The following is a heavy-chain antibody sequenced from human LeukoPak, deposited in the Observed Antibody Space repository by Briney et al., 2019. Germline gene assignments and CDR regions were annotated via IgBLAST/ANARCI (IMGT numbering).Heavy chain of an antibody. CDR1: GFTFRSYA. J-gene: IGHJ4*02. CDR3: AKGVDFWSGLDY. D-gene: IGHD3-3*01. Sequence: PGGSLRLSCTAPGFTFRSYAMTWVRQAPGKGLEGVSVISGSGGSTYYADSVKGRFTNSRDNSNNTLYLQMNGLRAEDTAVYYCAKGVDFWSGLDYWGQATLVTVSS. CDR2: ISGSGGST. V-gene: IGHV3-23*01.